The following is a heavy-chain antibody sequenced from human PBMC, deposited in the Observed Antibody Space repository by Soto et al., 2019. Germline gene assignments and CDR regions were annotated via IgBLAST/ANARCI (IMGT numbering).Heavy chain of an antibody. V-gene: IGHV5-51*03. J-gene: IGHJ3*02. CDR1: GNSCTSYW. CDR3: ARVTYYYDSSGPGAFDI. CDR2: IYPGDSDT. D-gene: IGHD3-22*01. Sequence: PXESLKLSWQGSGNSCTSYWIGLVLQVSGKGLEWMGTIYPGDSDTRYSPSFQGQVTISADKSISTAYLQWSSLKASDTAMYYCARVTYYYDSSGPGAFDIWGQRTMVTVSS.